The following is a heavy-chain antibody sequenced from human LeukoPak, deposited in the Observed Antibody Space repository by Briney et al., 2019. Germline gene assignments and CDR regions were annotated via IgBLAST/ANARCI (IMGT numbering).Heavy chain of an antibody. J-gene: IGHJ6*03. Sequence: GGSLRLSCAASGFIFSSYGMSWVRQAPGKGLEWVSTISGNGGTTYYADSVKGRFTISRDNSKNTLYLQMNSLRAEDTAVYYCAKIAPLDYCYYMDVWGKGTTVTVSS. CDR3: AKIAPLDYCYYMDV. CDR1: GFIFSSYG. V-gene: IGHV3-23*01. CDR2: ISGNGGTT.